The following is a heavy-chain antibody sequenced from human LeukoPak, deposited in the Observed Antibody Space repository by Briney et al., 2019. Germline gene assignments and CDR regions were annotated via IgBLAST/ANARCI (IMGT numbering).Heavy chain of an antibody. Sequence: KPSETLSPTCTVSGGSISSYYWSWIRQPPGKGLEWIGYIYYSGSTNYNPALMSRVTISVDTSKNQFSLKLSSVTAADTAVYYCARRSLDYGDYKYYYYMDVWGKGTTVTVSS. J-gene: IGHJ6*03. CDR2: IYYSGST. CDR1: GGSISSYY. D-gene: IGHD4-17*01. V-gene: IGHV4-59*08. CDR3: ARRSLDYGDYKYYYYMDV.